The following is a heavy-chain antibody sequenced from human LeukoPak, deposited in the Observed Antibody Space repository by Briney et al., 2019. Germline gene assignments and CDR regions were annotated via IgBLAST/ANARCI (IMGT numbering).Heavy chain of an antibody. CDR1: GYTFTGYY. V-gene: IGHV1-2*02. CDR3: ARDAETTMVTFGCGAFDI. Sequence: ASVKVSCKASGYTFTGYYMHWVRQAPGQGLEWMGWINPNSGGTNYAQKFQGRATMTRDTPISTAYMELSRLRSDDTAVYYRARDAETTMVTFGCGAFDIWGQGTMVTVSS. CDR2: INPNSGGT. D-gene: IGHD5-18*01. J-gene: IGHJ3*02.